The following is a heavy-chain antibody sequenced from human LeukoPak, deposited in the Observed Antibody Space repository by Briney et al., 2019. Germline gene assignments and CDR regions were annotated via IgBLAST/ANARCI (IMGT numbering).Heavy chain of an antibody. CDR2: IKYDGSYT. D-gene: IGHD2-21*01. CDR1: GFTFSAFH. Sequence: GGSLRLSCIASGFTFSAFHMSWVRQSPGKGLEWLAHIKYDGSYTYYLDSVKGRFTISRDNAKNSLYLQMSSLRVEDTAIYYCTRYEGATVINYCFDLWGQGAQVSVSS. J-gene: IGHJ4*02. V-gene: IGHV3-7*01. CDR3: TRYEGATVINYCFDL.